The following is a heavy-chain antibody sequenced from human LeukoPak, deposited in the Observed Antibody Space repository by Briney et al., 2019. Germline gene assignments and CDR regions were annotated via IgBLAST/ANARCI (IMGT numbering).Heavy chain of an antibody. CDR1: GFTFSSYS. CDR3: AKDIYPGITMVRGVIPSGAFDI. V-gene: IGHV3-21*04. CDR2: ISSSSSYI. J-gene: IGHJ3*02. Sequence: PGGSLRLSCAASGFTFSSYSMNWVRQAPGKGLEWVSSISSSSSYIYYADSVKGRFTISRDNAKNSLYLQMNSLRAEDTALYHCAKDIYPGITMVRGVIPSGAFDIWGQGTMVTVSS. D-gene: IGHD3-10*01.